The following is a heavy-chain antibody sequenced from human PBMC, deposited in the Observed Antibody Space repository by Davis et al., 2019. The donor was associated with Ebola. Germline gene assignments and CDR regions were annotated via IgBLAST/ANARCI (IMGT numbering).Heavy chain of an antibody. CDR2: IYHTGRT. D-gene: IGHD3-9*01. Sequence: PSETLSLTCAVSGGSITSGTYSWSWIRQPPGKGLEWIGYIYHTGRTYYNPSLKSRVSISEDRSKNQFSLKLTSVTAADTAVYYCARALSQSLTYKDILTGYYEGADWFDPWGPGTLVTVSS. CDR3: ARALSQSLTYKDILTGYYEGADWFDP. V-gene: IGHV4-30-2*01. CDR1: GGSITSGTYS. J-gene: IGHJ5*02.